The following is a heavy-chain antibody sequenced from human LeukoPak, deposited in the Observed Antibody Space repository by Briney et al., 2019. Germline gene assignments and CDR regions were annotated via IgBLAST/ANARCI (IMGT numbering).Heavy chain of an antibody. D-gene: IGHD5-18*01. CDR3: AGGHSSYGYFDY. J-gene: IGHJ4*02. CDR2: MNPNSGNT. Sequence: ASVKVSCKASGYTFTSYDINWVRQATGQGLEWMGWMNPNSGNTGYAQKFQGRVTMTRNTSISTAYMELSSLRSEDTAVYYCAGGHSSYGYFDYWGQGTLVTVSS. CDR1: GYTFTSYD. V-gene: IGHV1-8*01.